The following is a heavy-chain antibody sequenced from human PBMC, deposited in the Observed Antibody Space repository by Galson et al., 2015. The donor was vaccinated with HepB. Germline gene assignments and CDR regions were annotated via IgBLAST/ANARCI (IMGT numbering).Heavy chain of an antibody. CDR3: ARGKYDSGTDYYFDY. CDR2: ISSSIYI. J-gene: IGHJ4*02. V-gene: IGHV3-21*01. D-gene: IGHD3-22*01. CDR1: GSSFSSYS. Sequence: SLRLSCAASGSSFSSYSMNWVRQAPGKGLEWVSAISSSIYIYQVDSVKGRFTTSRDNAKNSLYLQMNSLRAEDTAVYYCARGKYDSGTDYYFDYWGQGTLVTVSS.